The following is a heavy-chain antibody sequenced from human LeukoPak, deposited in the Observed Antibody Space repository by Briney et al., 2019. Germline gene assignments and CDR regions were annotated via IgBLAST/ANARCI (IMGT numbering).Heavy chain of an antibody. CDR2: IRYDGSNK. CDR3: AKANRGYSYGSPFDC. CDR1: GFTFSSYG. D-gene: IGHD5-18*01. J-gene: IGHJ4*02. V-gene: IGHV3-30*02. Sequence: PGGSLRLSCAASGFTFSSYGMHWVRQAPGKGLEWVAFIRYDGSNKYYADSVKGRFTISRDNSKNTLYLQMNSLRAEDTAVYYCAKANRGYSYGSPFDCWGQGTLVTVSS.